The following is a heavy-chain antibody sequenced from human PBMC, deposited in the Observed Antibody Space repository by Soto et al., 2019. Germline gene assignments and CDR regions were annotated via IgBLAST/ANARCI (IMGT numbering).Heavy chain of an antibody. CDR1: GYTFTGYY. J-gene: IGHJ4*02. Sequence: ASVKVSCKASGYTFTGYYMHWVRQAPGQGLEWMGWINPNSGGTNYAQKFQGRVTMTRDTSISTAYMELSRLRSDDTAVYYCAEESSSSSGFVDYWGKGTLVTVSS. D-gene: IGHD6-6*01. CDR2: INPNSGGT. CDR3: AEESSSSSGFVDY. V-gene: IGHV1-2*02.